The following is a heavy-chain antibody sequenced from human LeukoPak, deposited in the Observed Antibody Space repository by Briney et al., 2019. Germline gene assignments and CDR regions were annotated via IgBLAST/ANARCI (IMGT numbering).Heavy chain of an antibody. V-gene: IGHV1-46*01. CDR1: GYTFTSYY. D-gene: IGHD3-3*01. CDR2: INPSGGST. Sequence: ASVKVSCKASGYTFTSYYMHWVRQAPGQGLEWMGIINPSGGSTSYAQKFQGRVTMTRDTSTSTVYMELSSLRSEDTAVYYCARGPPFRFSEWSTPNWFDPWGQGTLVTVSS. J-gene: IGHJ5*02. CDR3: ARGPPFRFSEWSTPNWFDP.